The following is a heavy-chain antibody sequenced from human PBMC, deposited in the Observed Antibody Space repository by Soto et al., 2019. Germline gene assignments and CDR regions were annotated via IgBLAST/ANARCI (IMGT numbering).Heavy chain of an antibody. CDR1: GGSFSGYY. Sequence: PSETLALTCAVYGGSFSGYYWSWIRQPPGKGLEWIGEINHSGSTNYNPSLKSRVTISVDTSENQFSLKLSSVTAADTAVYYCARADQYYDILTGYYHDAFDIWGQGTMVTVSS. V-gene: IGHV4-34*01. CDR3: ARADQYYDILTGYYHDAFDI. D-gene: IGHD3-9*01. J-gene: IGHJ3*02. CDR2: INHSGST.